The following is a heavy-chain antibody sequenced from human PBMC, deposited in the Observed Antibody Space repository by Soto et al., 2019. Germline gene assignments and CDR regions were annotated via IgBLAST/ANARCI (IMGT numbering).Heavy chain of an antibody. CDR3: ASSMTTPYYYYYYMDV. V-gene: IGHV3-53*01. D-gene: IGHD4-17*01. CDR2: IYSGGST. CDR1: GLTVSSNY. J-gene: IGHJ6*03. Sequence: GGSLSLSCAASGLTVSSNYMSWVRQAPGKGLEWVSVIYSGGSTYYADAVKGRFTISRDNSKNTLYLQMNSLRAEDTAVYYCASSMTTPYYYYYYMDVWGKGTTVTVSS.